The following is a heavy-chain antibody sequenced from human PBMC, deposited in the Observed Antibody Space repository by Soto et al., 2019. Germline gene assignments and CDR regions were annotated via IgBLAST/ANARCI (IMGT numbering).Heavy chain of an antibody. CDR2: ISSSSSYI. Sequence: PGGSLRLSCAASGFTFSSYSMNWVRPAPGKGLEWVSSISSSSSYIYYADSVKGRFTISRDNAKNSLYLQMNSLRAEDTAVYYCARGGIDYRNCFDPWGQGTLVTVSS. CDR3: ARGGIDYRNCFDP. V-gene: IGHV3-21*01. J-gene: IGHJ5*02. D-gene: IGHD4-4*01. CDR1: GFTFSSYS.